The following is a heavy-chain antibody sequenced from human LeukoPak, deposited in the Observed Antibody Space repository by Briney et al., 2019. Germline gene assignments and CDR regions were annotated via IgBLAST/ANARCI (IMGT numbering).Heavy chain of an antibody. D-gene: IGHD5-24*01. V-gene: IGHV3-7*05. Sequence: GSLRPPCAAPGFPFSTFWMSWVRQAPGKGLEWVANIKQHGSETYYVDSVRGRFTISRDDAKSSLFLQMNSLRAEDTAVYYCAADGEYAFLVWGQGTMVTVSS. CDR2: IKQHGSET. CDR1: GFPFSTFW. CDR3: AADGEYAFLV. J-gene: IGHJ3*01.